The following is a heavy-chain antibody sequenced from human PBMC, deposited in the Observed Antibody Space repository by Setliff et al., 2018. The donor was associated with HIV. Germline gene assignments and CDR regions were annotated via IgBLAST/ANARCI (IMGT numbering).Heavy chain of an antibody. CDR3: ARGGRVDESRGYYYPLMY. V-gene: IGHV1-46*01. Sequence: PSVKVSCKSSGYIFTTHYIHWVRQAPGQGIEWMGMSNPSSRTTIYAQKFRGRMTLTKDKSTTTDYMELSSLRSDDTAVYYCARGGRVDESRGYYYPLMYWGQGTLVTVSS. CDR1: GYIFTTHY. J-gene: IGHJ4*02. CDR2: SNPSSRTT. D-gene: IGHD3-22*01.